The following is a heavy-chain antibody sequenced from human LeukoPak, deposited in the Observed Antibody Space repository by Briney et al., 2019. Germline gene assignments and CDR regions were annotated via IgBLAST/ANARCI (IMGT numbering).Heavy chain of an antibody. CDR2: ISYDGSNK. D-gene: IGHD3-9*01. J-gene: IGHJ6*02. Sequence: GGSLRLSCAASGFTFSSYAMHWVRQAPGKGLEWVAVISYDGSNKYYADSVKGRFTTSRDNSKNTLYLQMNSLRAEDTAVYYCARDQSVRYFDRLLYSYYGMDVWGQGTTVTVSS. V-gene: IGHV3-30*04. CDR1: GFTFSSYA. CDR3: ARDQSVRYFDRLLYSYYGMDV.